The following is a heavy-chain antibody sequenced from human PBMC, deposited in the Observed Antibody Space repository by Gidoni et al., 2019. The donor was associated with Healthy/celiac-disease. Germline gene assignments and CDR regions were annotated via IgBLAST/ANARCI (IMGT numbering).Heavy chain of an antibody. V-gene: IGHV1-69*01. CDR1: GGTFSSYA. CDR3: ARRPSVDNSGWYSNWFDP. J-gene: IGHJ5*02. Sequence: VKKPGSSVKVSCKASGGTFSSYAISWVRQAPGQGLEWMGGIIPIFGTANYAQKFQGRVTITADESTSTAYMELSSLRSEDTAVYYCARRPSVDNSGWYSNWFDPWGQGTLVTVSS. CDR2: IIPIFGTA. D-gene: IGHD6-19*01.